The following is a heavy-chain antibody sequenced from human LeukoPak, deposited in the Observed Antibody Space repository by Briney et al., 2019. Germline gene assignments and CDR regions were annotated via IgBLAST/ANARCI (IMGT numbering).Heavy chain of an antibody. Sequence: PGGSLRLSCAASGFTFSTYWMHWVREAPGKRQVWVSRINVDGSTTTYADSVKGRFTISRDNAKNKLYLQMNSLRGEDTAVYYCARTFGNNYGDYWGHGTLVTVSS. CDR1: GFTFSTYW. V-gene: IGHV3-74*01. J-gene: IGHJ4*01. CDR3: ARTFGNNYGDY. D-gene: IGHD5-18*01. CDR2: INVDGSTT.